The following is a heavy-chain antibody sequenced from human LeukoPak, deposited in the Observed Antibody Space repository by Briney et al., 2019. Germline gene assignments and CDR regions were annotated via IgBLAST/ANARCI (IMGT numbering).Heavy chain of an antibody. Sequence: GASVKVSCKASGYTFTSYDINWVRQATGQGLEWMGWMNPNSGNTGYAQKFQGRVTMTRNTSISTAYMELSSLRSEDTAVYYCATTRYGEAYDSSGPRRSFDYWGQGTLVTVSS. J-gene: IGHJ4*02. V-gene: IGHV1-8*01. CDR2: MNPNSGNT. CDR1: GYTFTSYD. CDR3: ATTRYGEAYDSSGPRRSFDY. D-gene: IGHD3-22*01.